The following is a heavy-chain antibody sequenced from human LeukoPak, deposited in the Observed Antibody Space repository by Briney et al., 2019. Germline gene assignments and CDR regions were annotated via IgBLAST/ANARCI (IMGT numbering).Heavy chain of an antibody. D-gene: IGHD6-13*01. CDR2: MNPNSGNT. Sequence: VASVKVSCKASRYTFTSYDINWVRQATGQGLEWMGWMNPNSGNTGYAQKFQGRVTMTRNTSISTAYMELSSLRSEDTAVYYCARDTMSSSSSWYGENWFDPWGQGTLVTVSS. V-gene: IGHV1-8*01. J-gene: IGHJ5*02. CDR1: RYTFTSYD. CDR3: ARDTMSSSSSWYGENWFDP.